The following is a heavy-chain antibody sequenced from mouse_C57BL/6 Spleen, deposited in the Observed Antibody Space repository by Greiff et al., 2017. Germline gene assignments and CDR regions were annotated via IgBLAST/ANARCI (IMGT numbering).Heavy chain of an antibody. CDR2: ISYDGSN. D-gene: IGHD4-1*01. V-gene: IGHV3-6*01. CDR1: GYSITSGYY. Sequence: EVKLMESGPGLVKPSQSLSLTCSVTGYSITSGYYWNWIRQFPGNKLEWMGYISYDGSNNYNPSLKNRISITRDTSKNQFFLKLNSVTTEDTATYYCARAFYLGAMDDWGQGTSVTVSS. J-gene: IGHJ4*01. CDR3: ARAFYLGAMDD.